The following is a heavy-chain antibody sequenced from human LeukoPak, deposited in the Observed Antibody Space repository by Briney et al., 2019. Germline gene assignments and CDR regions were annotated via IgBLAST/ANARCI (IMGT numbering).Heavy chain of an antibody. D-gene: IGHD2-15*01. J-gene: IGHJ6*03. CDR2: IYYSGST. CDR3: ARVSSCGGSCICYMDV. Sequence: SETLSLTCTVSGGSISSSSYYWGWIRQPPGTGLEWIGSIYYSGSTYYNPSLKSRVTISVDTSKNQFSLKLSSVTAADTAVYYCARVSSCGGSCICYMDVWGKGTTVTVSS. CDR1: GGSISSSSYY. V-gene: IGHV4-39*07.